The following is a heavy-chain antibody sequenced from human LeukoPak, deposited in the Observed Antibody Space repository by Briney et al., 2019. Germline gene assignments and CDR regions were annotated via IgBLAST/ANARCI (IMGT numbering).Heavy chain of an antibody. CDR1: GFTVSSNY. CDR3: ARTYGSGSYRPY. CDR2: IYSGGST. Sequence: GGSLRLSCAASGFTVSSNYMSWVRQAPGKGLEWVSVIYSGGSTYYADSVKGRFTISRDNAKNSLYLQMNSLRAEDTAVYYCARTYGSGSYRPYWGQGTLVTVSS. D-gene: IGHD3-10*01. V-gene: IGHV3-66*01. J-gene: IGHJ4*02.